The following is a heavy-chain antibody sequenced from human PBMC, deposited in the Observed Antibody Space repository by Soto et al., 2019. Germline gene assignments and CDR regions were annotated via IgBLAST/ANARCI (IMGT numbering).Heavy chain of an antibody. CDR3: ARVLTGYSYGFGTWPPYNWFDP. J-gene: IGHJ5*02. CDR1: GGSISSGGYY. CDR2: IYYSGST. Sequence: PSETLSLTCTVSGGSISSGGYYWSWIRQHPGKGLEWIGYIYYSGSTYYNPSLKSRVTISVDTSKNQFSLKLSSVTAADTAVYYCARVLTGYSYGFGTWPPYNWFDPWGQGTLVTVSS. D-gene: IGHD5-18*01. V-gene: IGHV4-31*03.